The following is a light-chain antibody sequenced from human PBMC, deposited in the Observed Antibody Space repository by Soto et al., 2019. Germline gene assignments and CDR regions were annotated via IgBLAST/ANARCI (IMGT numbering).Light chain of an antibody. Sequence: EIVLAQSPGTLSLSPGERATLSSGASQTVSNSYLAWYQQKPGQTPRLLIYDTSIRATGIPARFSGSRSGTDFTLTISSLQPEDFAVYFCQHYATRPITFGGGTK. V-gene: IGKV3-20*01. CDR1: QTVSNSY. J-gene: IGKJ4*01. CDR3: QHYATRPIT. CDR2: DTS.